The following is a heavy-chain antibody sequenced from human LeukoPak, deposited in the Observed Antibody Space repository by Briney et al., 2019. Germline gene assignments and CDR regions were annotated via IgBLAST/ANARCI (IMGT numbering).Heavy chain of an antibody. CDR2: IYYSGST. D-gene: IGHD3-10*01. Sequence: KPSETLSLTCTVSGGSVSSGSYYWSWIRQPPGKGLEWIGYIYYSGSTNYNPSLKSRVTISVDTSMNQFSLKLSSVTAADTAVYYCARGPSSRGVIIKNYYYYGMDVWGKGTTVTVSS. V-gene: IGHV4-61*01. J-gene: IGHJ6*04. CDR1: GGSVSSGSYY. CDR3: ARGPSSRGVIIKNYYYYGMDV.